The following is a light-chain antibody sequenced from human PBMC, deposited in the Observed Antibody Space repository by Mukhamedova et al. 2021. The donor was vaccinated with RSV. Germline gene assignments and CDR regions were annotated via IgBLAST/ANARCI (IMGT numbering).Light chain of an antibody. J-gene: IGKJ1*01. V-gene: IGKV1-5*03. Sequence: WYQRRVHGKAPKLLIYKASSLESGVPSRFSGSGSGTEFTLTISSLQPDDFATYFCQQYNSYPWTFGQGTKVEIK. CDR2: KAS. CDR3: QQYNSYPWT.